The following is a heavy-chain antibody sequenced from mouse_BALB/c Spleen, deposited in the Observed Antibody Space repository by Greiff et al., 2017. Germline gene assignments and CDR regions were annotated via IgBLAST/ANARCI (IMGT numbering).Heavy chain of an antibody. J-gene: IGHJ3*01. CDR1: GFNIKDYY. CDR2: IDPENGNT. D-gene: IGHD2-3*01. V-gene: IGHV14-1*02. CDR3: ASDGYYHGPWFAY. Sequence: EVQLQQSGAELVRPGALVKLSCKASGFNIKDYYMHWVKQRPEQGLEWIGWIDPENGNTIYDPKFQGKASITADTSSNTAYLQLSSLTSEDTAVYYCASDGYYHGPWFAYWGQGTLVTVSA.